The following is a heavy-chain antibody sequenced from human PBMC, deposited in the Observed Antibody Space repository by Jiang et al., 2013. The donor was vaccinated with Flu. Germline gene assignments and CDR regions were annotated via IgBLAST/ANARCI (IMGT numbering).Heavy chain of an antibody. D-gene: IGHD2-15*01. J-gene: IGHJ3*02. V-gene: IGHV6-1*01. CDR3: ASSYCSGGSCYSDAFDI. Sequence: AAWNWIRQSPSRGLEWLGRTYYRSKWYNDYAVSVKSRITINPDTSKNQFSLQLNSVTPEDTAVYYCASSYCSGGSCYSDAFDIWGQGTMVTVSS. CDR2: TYYRSKWYN. CDR1: AA.